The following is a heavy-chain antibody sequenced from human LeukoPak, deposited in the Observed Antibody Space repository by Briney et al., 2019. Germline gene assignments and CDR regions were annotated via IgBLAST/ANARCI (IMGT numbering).Heavy chain of an antibody. CDR1: GFTLRSYV. Sequence: GGSLRLSCVASGFTLRSYVMNWVRQTPGKGLEWVSSISGSGDSTFYADSVKGRFSISRDNSKNTLYLQVNGLRAEDTAVYYCARVYRRYFDYWGQGTLVTVSS. J-gene: IGHJ4*02. CDR3: ARVYRRYFDY. V-gene: IGHV3-23*01. D-gene: IGHD1-14*01. CDR2: ISGSGDST.